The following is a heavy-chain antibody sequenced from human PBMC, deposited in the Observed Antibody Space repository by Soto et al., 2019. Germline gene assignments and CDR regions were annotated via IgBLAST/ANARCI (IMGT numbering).Heavy chain of an antibody. CDR3: ARTSNYYGMDV. Sequence: QVQLQESGPGLVKPSETLSLTCTVSGGSISFYYWSWIRQPPGKGLQWIGYVYYSGSTNYTPSLMSRVTISADTPKNQFSLKLSSVTAADTAVYYCARTSNYYGMDVWGQGTTVTVSS. CDR2: VYYSGST. J-gene: IGHJ6*02. CDR1: GGSISFYY. V-gene: IGHV4-59*01.